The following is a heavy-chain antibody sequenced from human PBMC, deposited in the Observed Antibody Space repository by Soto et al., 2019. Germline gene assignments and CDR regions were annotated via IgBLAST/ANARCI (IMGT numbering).Heavy chain of an antibody. V-gene: IGHV3-23*01. CDR1: GFTFSSYA. Sequence: GGSLRLSCAASGFTFSSYAMSWVRQAPGKGLEWVSAISGSGGSTYYADSVKGRFTISRDNSKNTLYLQMNSLRAEDTAVYYCAKSWNYYDSSGYWTSDYWGQGTLVTVSS. D-gene: IGHD3-22*01. CDR2: ISGSGGST. J-gene: IGHJ4*02. CDR3: AKSWNYYDSSGYWTSDY.